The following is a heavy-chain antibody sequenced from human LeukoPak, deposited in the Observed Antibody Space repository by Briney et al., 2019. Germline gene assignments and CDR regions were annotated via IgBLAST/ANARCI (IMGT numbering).Heavy chain of an antibody. CDR2: IYSGGST. Sequence: GGSLRLSCAASGFTVSSNYMSWVRQAPGKGLEWVSVIYSGGSTYYADSVKGRFTISRHNSKNTLYLQMNSLRAEDTAVYYCARDEDSSSWYALHFDYWGQGTLVTVSS. CDR1: GFTVSSNY. CDR3: ARDEDSSSWYALHFDY. V-gene: IGHV3-53*01. J-gene: IGHJ4*02. D-gene: IGHD6-13*01.